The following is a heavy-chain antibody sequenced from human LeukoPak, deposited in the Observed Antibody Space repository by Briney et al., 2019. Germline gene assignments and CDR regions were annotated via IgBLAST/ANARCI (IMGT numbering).Heavy chain of an antibody. CDR3: ARGAQLPLPLWSGYSDAFDI. Sequence: ASVKVSCKASGYTFTSYGISWVRQAPGQGLEWMGWISAYNGNTNYAQKLQGRVTMTTDTSTSTAYMELRSLRSDDTAVYYCARGAQLPLPLWSGYSDAFDIWGQGTMVTVSS. CDR2: ISAYNGNT. D-gene: IGHD3-3*01. CDR1: GYTFTSYG. V-gene: IGHV1-18*01. J-gene: IGHJ3*02.